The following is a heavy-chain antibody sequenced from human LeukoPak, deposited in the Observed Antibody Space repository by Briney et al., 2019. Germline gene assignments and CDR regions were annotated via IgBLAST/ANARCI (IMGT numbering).Heavy chain of an antibody. CDR2: IYYSGST. V-gene: IGHV4-59*08. Sequence: PSETLSLTCTVSGGSMSSYYWSWIRQPPGKGLEWIGYIYYSGSTNSNPSLKSRVTISVDTSKNQFSLKLSSGTAADTAVYYCARHQPLEGDVTVDDAFDIWGQGTMVTVSS. CDR3: ARHQPLEGDVTVDDAFDI. CDR1: GGSMSSYY. J-gene: IGHJ3*02. D-gene: IGHD1-20*01.